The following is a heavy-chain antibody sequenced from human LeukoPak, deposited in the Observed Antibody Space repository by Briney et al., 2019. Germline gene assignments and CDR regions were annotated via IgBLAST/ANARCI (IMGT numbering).Heavy chain of an antibody. V-gene: IGHV1-24*01. CDR2: FDPEDGET. CDR1: GYTLTELS. J-gene: IGHJ4*02. D-gene: IGHD6-13*01. CDR3: ATVRGPLYSSSWWYE. Sequence: GASVKVSCKVSGYTLTELSMHWVRQAPGKGLEWMGGFDPEDGETIYAQEFQGRVTMTEDTSTDTAYMELSSLRSEDTAVYYCATVRGPLYSSSWWYEWGQGTLVTVSS.